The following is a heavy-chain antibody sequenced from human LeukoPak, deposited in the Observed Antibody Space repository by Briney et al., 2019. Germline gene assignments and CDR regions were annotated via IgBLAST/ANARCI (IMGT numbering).Heavy chain of an antibody. V-gene: IGHV3-23*01. CDR3: AAIDSYYGLDV. J-gene: IGHJ6*02. CDR1: GFTFSSYA. Sequence: GGSLRLSCAASGFTFSSYAMSWVRQAPVKGLEWVSTISGGGGSTYYADSVKGRFTISRDNAKNSLYLQMHSLRADDTAMYYCAAIDSYYGLDVWGQGTTVTVSS. CDR2: ISGGGGST. D-gene: IGHD2-21*01.